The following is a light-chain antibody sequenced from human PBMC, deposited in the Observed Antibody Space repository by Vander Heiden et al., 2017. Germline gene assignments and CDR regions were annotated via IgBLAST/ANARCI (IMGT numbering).Light chain of an antibody. CDR2: AAS. V-gene: IGKV1-39*01. J-gene: IGKJ4*01. Sequence: DIQMTQSPSSLFASVGDRVTITCRASQSISNYLNWYQLKPGKAPKLLIYAASSLQGGVPSRFSGSGSGTDFTLTISSLQLEDFATYYCQQGYSIPLTFVGGTKVEI. CDR3: QQGYSIPLT. CDR1: QSISNY.